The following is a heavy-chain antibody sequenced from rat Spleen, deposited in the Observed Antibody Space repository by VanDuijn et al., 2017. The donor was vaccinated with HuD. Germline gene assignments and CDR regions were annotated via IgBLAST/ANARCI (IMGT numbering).Heavy chain of an antibody. D-gene: IGHD1-1*01. Sequence: QVQLKESGPGLVQPSQTLSLTCTVSGFSLTSYHVSWVRQPPGKGLAWMGVIWGNGNANYNSAIKSRLSISRDTSKSQVFLKMNSLQTEDTAMYFCARGGLQCDYWGQGVMVTVSS. CDR1: GFSLTSYH. CDR3: ARGGLQCDY. CDR2: IWGNGNA. V-gene: IGHV2-13*01. J-gene: IGHJ2*01.